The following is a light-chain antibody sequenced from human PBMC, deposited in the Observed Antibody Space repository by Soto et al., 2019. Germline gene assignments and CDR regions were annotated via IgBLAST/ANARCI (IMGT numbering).Light chain of an antibody. V-gene: IGKV3-20*01. CDR3: QQYGSSPLT. J-gene: IGKJ4*01. CDR1: QSVSSSY. CDR2: GAS. Sequence: EIVLTQSPGTLSMSPGDRGTLSCRASQSVSSSYLAWYQQKPGQAPRLLIYGASSRATGNPDRFSGSGSGTDFTLTISRLEPEDFALYYCQQYGSSPLTFGGGTKVEIK.